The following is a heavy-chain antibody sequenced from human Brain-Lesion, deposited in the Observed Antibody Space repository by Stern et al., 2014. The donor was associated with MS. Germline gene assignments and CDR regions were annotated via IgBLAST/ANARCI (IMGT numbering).Heavy chain of an antibody. Sequence: VQLVESGAEVKEPGASVKVSCKTSGYIFTGYYIHWVRQAPGQGLEGMAWINPNTGGTKYAQKFQGRSTMSRDTSISTAYVELSSLTSDDTAVYYCARDQRGITIFGVVTDYYYLGMDVWGQGTTVTVSS. J-gene: IGHJ6*02. CDR3: ARDQRGITIFGVVTDYYYLGMDV. D-gene: IGHD3-3*01. V-gene: IGHV1-2*02. CDR2: INPNTGGT. CDR1: GYIFTGYY.